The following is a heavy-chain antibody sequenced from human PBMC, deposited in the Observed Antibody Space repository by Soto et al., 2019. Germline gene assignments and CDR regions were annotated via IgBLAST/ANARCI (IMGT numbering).Heavy chain of an antibody. Sequence: EVQLVESGGGLVQPGGSLRLSCAASGFTFSDHYMDWVRQAPGKGLEWVGRTRNKANSYTTEYAASVKGRFTISRDDSKNSLYLQMNSLKTEDTAVYYCARANDYGDYYFDYWGQGTLVTVSS. J-gene: IGHJ4*02. V-gene: IGHV3-72*01. CDR2: TRNKANSYTT. CDR3: ARANDYGDYYFDY. D-gene: IGHD4-17*01. CDR1: GFTFSDHY.